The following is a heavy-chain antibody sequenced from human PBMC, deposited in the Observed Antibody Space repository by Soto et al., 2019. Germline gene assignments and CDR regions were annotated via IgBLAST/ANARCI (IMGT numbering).Heavy chain of an antibody. CDR3: ATAVGGSYRPVDY. D-gene: IGHD1-26*01. V-gene: IGHV1-69*01. CDR2: IVPLFGTT. CDR1: GGTFSTYA. J-gene: IGHJ4*02. Sequence: QVQLVQSGAEVKKPGSSVKVSCKASGGTFSTYAISWVRQAPGQGLEWIGGIVPLFGTTTYAQNVQGRVTITADESTSTVYMELNSLRFEDTAVYFCATAVGGSYRPVDYWGQGTLVIVSS.